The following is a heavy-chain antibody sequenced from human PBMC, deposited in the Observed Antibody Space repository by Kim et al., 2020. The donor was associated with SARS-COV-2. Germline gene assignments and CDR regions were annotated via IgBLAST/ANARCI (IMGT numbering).Heavy chain of an antibody. CDR1: GFTFSSYA. Sequence: GGSLRLSCAASGFTFSSYAMSWVRQAPGKGLEWVSAISGSGGSTYYADSVKGRFTIPRDNSKNTLYLQMNSLRAEDTAVYYCAKDPLMWELLSGAFDYWGQGTLVTVSS. CDR3: AKDPLMWELLSGAFDY. V-gene: IGHV3-23*01. CDR2: ISGSGGST. D-gene: IGHD1-26*01. J-gene: IGHJ4*02.